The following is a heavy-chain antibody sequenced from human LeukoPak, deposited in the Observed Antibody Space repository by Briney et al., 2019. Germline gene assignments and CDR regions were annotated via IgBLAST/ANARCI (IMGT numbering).Heavy chain of an antibody. Sequence: GGSLRLSCAASGFTFSSYEMNWVRQAPGEGLEWVSYISSSGSTIYYADSVKGRFTISRDNAKNSLYLQMNSLRAEDTAVYYCASATNYDFWSGYYNLDYWGQGTLVTVSS. J-gene: IGHJ4*02. D-gene: IGHD3-3*01. CDR2: ISSSGSTI. CDR3: ASATNYDFWSGYYNLDY. CDR1: GFTFSSYE. V-gene: IGHV3-48*03.